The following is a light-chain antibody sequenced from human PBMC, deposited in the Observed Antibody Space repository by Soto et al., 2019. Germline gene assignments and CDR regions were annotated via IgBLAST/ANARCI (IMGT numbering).Light chain of an antibody. CDR1: QSIRYW. CDR2: DAS. J-gene: IGKJ4*01. CDR3: QQSYRTPLT. Sequence: PMAQSPSTLSDSVGDRVTMTCRAIQSIRYWLAWYQQKPWKAPKLLIYDASTLDSGVPTRFSGSGSGTDFTLTISSLQPEDFATYYCQQSYRTPLTVGQGTKVEI. V-gene: IGKV1-5*01.